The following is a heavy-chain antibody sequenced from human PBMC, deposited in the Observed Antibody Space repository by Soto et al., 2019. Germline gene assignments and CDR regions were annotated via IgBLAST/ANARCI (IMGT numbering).Heavy chain of an antibody. CDR1: GFSLSTSGVG. D-gene: IGHD6-25*01. V-gene: IGHV2-5*02. Sequence: QITLKESGPTLVNPTQTLTLTCTSSGFSLSTSGVGVGWIRQPPGKALEWLALIYWDDDKRYSPSLKNRLSITKDTSKNQVVLTMTNMAPVDTATYYCAHRRVDYSSGWGDGVFDFWGQGTLVTASS. CDR2: IYWDDDK. CDR3: AHRRVDYSSGWGDGVFDF. J-gene: IGHJ4*02.